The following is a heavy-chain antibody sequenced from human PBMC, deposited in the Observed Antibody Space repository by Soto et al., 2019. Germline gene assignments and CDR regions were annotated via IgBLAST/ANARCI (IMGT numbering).Heavy chain of an antibody. J-gene: IGHJ5*02. CDR1: GFTFNTYG. V-gene: IGHV3-30*18. CDR3: AKSLAVAAGWFDP. Sequence: GESLKISCAASGFTFNTYGMHWVRQAPGKGLEWVAFISYDGSNEYYADSVKGRFTISRDNSKNTVFLQMNSLRGEDTAVYYCAKSLAVAAGWFDPWGQGALVTVSS. D-gene: IGHD6-19*01. CDR2: ISYDGSNE.